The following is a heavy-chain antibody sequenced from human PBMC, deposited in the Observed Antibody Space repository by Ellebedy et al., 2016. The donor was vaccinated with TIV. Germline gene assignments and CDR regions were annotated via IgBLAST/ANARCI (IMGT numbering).Heavy chain of an antibody. D-gene: IGHD3-10*01. V-gene: IGHV2-70*17. Sequence: SGPTLVKPTQTLTLTCTFSGFSLSSSGMSVSWIRQPPGKALEWLGRIDWDGDTFYRTSLKTRLTISKDTSKNQVVLTMTVMDPVDTATYYCARNSGDAFELWGHGTMVTVSS. CDR1: GFSLSSSGMS. CDR2: IDWDGDT. CDR3: ARNSGDAFEL. J-gene: IGHJ3*01.